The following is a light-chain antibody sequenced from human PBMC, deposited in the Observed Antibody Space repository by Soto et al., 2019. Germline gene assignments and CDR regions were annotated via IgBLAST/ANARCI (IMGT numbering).Light chain of an antibody. V-gene: IGLV2-14*01. CDR2: EVS. Sequence: QSALTQPASVSGSPGQSITISCTGTSSDVGDYNFVSWYQQHPGKAPKLIIYEVSYRPSGVSYRFSGSKSGNTASLTISGLQAEDEVDYYCNSYTSSSTLLFGGGTKLNVL. J-gene: IGLJ3*02. CDR1: SSDVGDYNF. CDR3: NSYTSSSTLL.